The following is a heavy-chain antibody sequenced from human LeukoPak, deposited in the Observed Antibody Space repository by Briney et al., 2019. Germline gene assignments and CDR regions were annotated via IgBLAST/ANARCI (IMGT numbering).Heavy chain of an antibody. Sequence: SLRLSCAASGFTFSSYWMNWARQAPGKGLEWVASINHNGNVNYYVDSVKGRFTISRDNAKNSLYLQMSNLRAEDTAVYFCARGGGLDVWGQGATVTVSS. V-gene: IGHV3-7*03. CDR2: INHNGNVN. J-gene: IGHJ6*02. CDR1: GFTFSSYW. CDR3: ARGGGLDV. D-gene: IGHD3-16*01.